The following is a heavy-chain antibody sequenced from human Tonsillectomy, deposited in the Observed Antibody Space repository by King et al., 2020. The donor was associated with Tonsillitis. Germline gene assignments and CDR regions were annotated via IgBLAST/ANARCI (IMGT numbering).Heavy chain of an antibody. J-gene: IGHJ4*02. V-gene: IGHV3-33*05. CDR3: ARDQQLIR. D-gene: IGHD6-13*01. CDR1: GFAFRSYG. CDR2: ISFDASRE. Sequence: VQLVESGGGVVQPGRSLRLSCASSGFAFRSYGMHWVRQAPGKGLEWVAVISFDASRENYADSVKGRFTISRDNSKNTLYLQMNSLRAEDTAVYYCARDQQLIRWGQGTLVTVSS.